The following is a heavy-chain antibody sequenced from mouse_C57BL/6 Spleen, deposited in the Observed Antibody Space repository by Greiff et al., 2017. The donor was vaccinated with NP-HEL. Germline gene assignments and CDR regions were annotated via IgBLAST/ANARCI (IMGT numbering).Heavy chain of an antibody. CDR2: ISSGGSYT. CDR1: GFTFSSYG. Sequence: EVQLVESGGDLVKPGGSLKLSCAASGFTFSSYGMSWVRQTPDKRLEWVATISSGGSYTYYPDSVKGRFTISRDNATNTLYLQMSSLKSEDTAMYYWARQGFITTVVATNYVDDWGQGTTLTVSS. D-gene: IGHD1-1*01. CDR3: ARQGFITTVVATNYVDD. J-gene: IGHJ2*01. V-gene: IGHV5-6*01.